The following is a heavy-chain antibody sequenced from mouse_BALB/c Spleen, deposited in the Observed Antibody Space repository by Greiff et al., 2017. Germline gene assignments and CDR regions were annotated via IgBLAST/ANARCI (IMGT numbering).Heavy chain of an antibody. CDR2: IWAGGST. J-gene: IGHJ4*01. D-gene: IGHD2-14*01. V-gene: IGHV2-9*02. CDR1: GFSLTSYG. Sequence: VKLVESGPGLVAPSQSLSITCTVSGFSLTSYGVHWVRQPPGKGLEWLGVIWAGGSTNYNSALMSRLSISKDNSKSQVFLKMNSLQTDDTAMYYCARDYYRYDGRYAMDYWGQGTSVTVSS. CDR3: ARDYYRYDGRYAMDY.